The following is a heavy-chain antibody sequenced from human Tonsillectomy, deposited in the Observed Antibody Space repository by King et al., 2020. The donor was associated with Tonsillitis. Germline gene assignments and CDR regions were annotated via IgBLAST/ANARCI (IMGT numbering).Heavy chain of an antibody. CDR2: IYSGGST. Sequence: QLVQSGGGLVQPGGSLRLSCAASGFTVSSNYMSWVRQAPGKGLEWVSVIYSGGSTYYADSVKGRFTISRHNSKNTLYLQMNSLRAEDTAVYYCARTPGISVHYGMDVWGQGTTVTVSS. CDR3: ARTPGISVHYGMDV. V-gene: IGHV3-53*04. CDR1: GFTVSSNY. D-gene: IGHD6-13*01. J-gene: IGHJ6*02.